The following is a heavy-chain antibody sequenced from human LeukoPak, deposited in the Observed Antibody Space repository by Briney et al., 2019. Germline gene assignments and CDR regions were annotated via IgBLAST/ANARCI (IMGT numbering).Heavy chain of an antibody. V-gene: IGHV1-46*01. CDR1: GYTFTTYY. CDR2: IHPNAGNT. Sequence: ASVKVSCKAFGYTFTTYYIHWVRQAPGQGLEWMGIIHPNAGNTSYAQKFQGRLTMTRDASTSTIYMELSSLRSEDTAVYFCARLGVTDYWGQGTLVTVSS. D-gene: IGHD2-21*02. CDR3: ARLGVTDY. J-gene: IGHJ4*02.